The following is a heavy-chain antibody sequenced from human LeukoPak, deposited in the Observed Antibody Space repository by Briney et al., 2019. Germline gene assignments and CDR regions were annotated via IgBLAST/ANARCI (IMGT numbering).Heavy chain of an antibody. CDR1: GGSFSGYY. V-gene: IGHV4-34*01. J-gene: IGHJ4*02. CDR3: ARVAMAYDYVWGSYRPHNYFDY. CDR2: INHSGST. D-gene: IGHD3-16*02. Sequence: SETLSLTCAVYGGSFSGYYWSWIRQPPGKGLEWIGEINHSGSTNYNPSLKSRVTISVDTSKNQFSLKLSSVTAADTAVYYCARVAMAYDYVWGSYRPHNYFDYWGQGTLATVSS.